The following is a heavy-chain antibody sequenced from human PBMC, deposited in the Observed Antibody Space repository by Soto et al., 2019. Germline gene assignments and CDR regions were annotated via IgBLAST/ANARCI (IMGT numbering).Heavy chain of an antibody. Sequence: QVQLQESGPGLVKPLQTLSLTCTVSGGSISSGDYYWSWIRQPPGKGLEWIGYIYYTGSTYYNPSLKSRLTISLDTSKNQFSLKLTSVTAADTAVYFCARYQKGPFDYWGQGTLVTVSS. V-gene: IGHV4-30-4*01. D-gene: IGHD2-2*01. J-gene: IGHJ4*02. CDR3: ARYQKGPFDY. CDR2: IYYTGST. CDR1: GGSISSGDYY.